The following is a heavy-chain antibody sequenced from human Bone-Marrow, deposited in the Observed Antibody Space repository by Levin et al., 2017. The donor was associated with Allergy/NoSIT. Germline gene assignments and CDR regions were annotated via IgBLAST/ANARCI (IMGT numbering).Heavy chain of an antibody. CDR2: IRSKAIGGTT. CDR1: GFTFGDYA. CDR3: TRVRYPVALCYYFDY. J-gene: IGHJ4*02. V-gene: IGHV3-49*03. Sequence: PGGSLRLSCTASGFTFGDYAMSWFRQAPGKGLEWVGFIRSKAIGGTTEYAASVKGRFTISRDDSKSIAYLQMNSLKTEDTAVYYCTRVRYPVALCYYFDYWGQGTLVTVSS. D-gene: IGHD1-14*01.